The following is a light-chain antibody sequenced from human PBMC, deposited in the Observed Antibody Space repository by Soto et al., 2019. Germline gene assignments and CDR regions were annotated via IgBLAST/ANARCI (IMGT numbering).Light chain of an antibody. J-gene: IGLJ3*02. V-gene: IGLV2-18*01. Sequence: QSALTQPPSVSGSPGQSVTISCTVTSSDVGDYEHVSWYQQAPGTAPKLIIFDVTNRPSGVPDRFSGSKSGNTPSLTIFGLQAEDEADYYCSVFTSSSTWVFGGGTKVTVL. CDR3: SVFTSSSTWV. CDR2: DVT. CDR1: SSDVGDYEH.